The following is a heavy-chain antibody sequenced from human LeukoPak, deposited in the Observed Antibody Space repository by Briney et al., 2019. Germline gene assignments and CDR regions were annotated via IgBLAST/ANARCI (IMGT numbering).Heavy chain of an antibody. CDR3: ARERNTNLQYYFDY. CDR2: INHSGST. Sequence: PSETLSLTCAVYGGSFSGYYWSWIRQPPGKGLEWIGEINHSGSTNYNPSLKSQVTISVDTSKNQFSLKLSSVTAADTAVYYCARERNTNLQYYFDYWGQGTLVTVSS. J-gene: IGHJ4*02. V-gene: IGHV4-34*01. CDR1: GGSFSGYY. D-gene: IGHD4-11*01.